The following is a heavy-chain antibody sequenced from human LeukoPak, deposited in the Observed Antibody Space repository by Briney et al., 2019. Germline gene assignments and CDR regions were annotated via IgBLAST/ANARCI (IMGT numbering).Heavy chain of an antibody. J-gene: IGHJ4*02. CDR2: IKSKTDCETT. CDR1: GFNFKYAW. V-gene: IGHV3-15*01. D-gene: IGHD1-26*01. Sequence: GGSLRLSCAASGFNFKYAWMTWVRQAPRKGPEWVGRIKSKTDCETTDYAAGVKRRFSLSRDDSKNTVYLQMTSLKTDDTAVYYCTTLVGAPTYWGQGNRVTVSS. CDR3: TTLVGAPTY.